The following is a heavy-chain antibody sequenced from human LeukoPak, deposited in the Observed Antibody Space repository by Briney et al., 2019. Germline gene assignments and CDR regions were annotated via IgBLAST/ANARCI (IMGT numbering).Heavy chain of an antibody. Sequence: SETLSLTCTVSGGSISSSSDYWGWIRLAPGKGLEWLGCFFVSGSTHYNPSLRSRATLFVDTSKNQFSLKLTSMTAADAATYFCARQFATAAADTRGYFDYWGQGTVVAVSS. J-gene: IGHJ4*02. CDR3: ARQFATAAADTRGYFDY. V-gene: IGHV4-39*01. CDR2: FFVSGST. D-gene: IGHD6-25*01. CDR1: GGSISSSSDY.